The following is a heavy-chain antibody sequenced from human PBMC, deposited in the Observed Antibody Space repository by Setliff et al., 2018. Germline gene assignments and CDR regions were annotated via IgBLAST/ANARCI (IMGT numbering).Heavy chain of an antibody. CDR3: ARGGYNGYAVFDD. V-gene: IGHV4-59*01. Sequence: LSLTCTVSGGSISGYYWSWIRQPPGKGLEWIGNIYYTGSPSYSPSLRSRGTISVDTSKNKFSLSLSSATAADTAVYYCARGGYNGYAVFDDWGQGALVTVSS. D-gene: IGHD5-12*01. CDR2: IYYTGSP. J-gene: IGHJ4*02. CDR1: GGSISGYY.